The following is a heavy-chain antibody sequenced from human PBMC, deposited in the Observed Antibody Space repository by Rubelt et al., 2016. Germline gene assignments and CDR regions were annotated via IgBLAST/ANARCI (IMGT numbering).Heavy chain of an antibody. Sequence: RYSPSFQGQVTILADKSISTAYLQWSSLKASDTAMYYCARLSGDGGNYIDYWGRGTLVTVSS. V-gene: IGHV5-51*01. D-gene: IGHD2-21*02. CDR3: ARLSGDGGNYIDY. J-gene: IGHJ4*02.